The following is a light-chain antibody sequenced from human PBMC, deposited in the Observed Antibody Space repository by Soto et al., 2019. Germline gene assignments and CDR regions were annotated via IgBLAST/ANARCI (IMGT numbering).Light chain of an antibody. Sequence: EIVLTQSPGTLSLSPGERATLSCRASQSVSYSYLAWYQQKPGQAPRLLIHGASSRATGIPDRFSGSGSGTDFSLTISRLEPEDFAVYYCQQYGSSPPITFGQGTRLENK. CDR3: QQYGSSPPIT. J-gene: IGKJ5*01. CDR1: QSVSYSY. CDR2: GAS. V-gene: IGKV3-20*01.